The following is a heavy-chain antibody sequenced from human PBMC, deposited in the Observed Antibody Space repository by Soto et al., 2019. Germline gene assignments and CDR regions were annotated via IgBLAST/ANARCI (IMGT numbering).Heavy chain of an antibody. J-gene: IGHJ4*02. CDR2: ISGTASRT. CDR1: GFTPTTTP. CDR3: ATSFRYFDN. D-gene: IGHD3-9*01. V-gene: IGHV3-23*01. Sequence: EVQLLESGGGLVLPGGSLRLSCAGSGFTPTTTPLSWVRQPPGKGLEWVTTISGTASRTYYVVSVKGRFFISRDNSKNTVTLQINNLTLDDTAVYYCATSFRYFDNWGQGTRVTVSS.